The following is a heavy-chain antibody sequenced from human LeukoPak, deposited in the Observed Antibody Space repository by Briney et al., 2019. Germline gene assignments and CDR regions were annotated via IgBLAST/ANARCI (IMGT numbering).Heavy chain of an antibody. V-gene: IGHV3-30*02. CDR2: IRYDGSNK. Sequence: GGSLRLSCAASGFIFSSYGMHWVRQAPGKGLEWVAFIRYDGSNKNYADSVKGRFTISRDTYKNTLCLQMNSLRAEDTAVYYCAKDRRPNSYSRRWLDYWGQGTLVTVSS. CDR3: AKDRRPNSYSRRWLDY. CDR1: GFIFSSYG. D-gene: IGHD6-13*01. J-gene: IGHJ4*02.